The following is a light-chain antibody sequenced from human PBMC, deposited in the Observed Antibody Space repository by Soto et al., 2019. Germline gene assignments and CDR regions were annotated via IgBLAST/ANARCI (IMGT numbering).Light chain of an antibody. CDR3: QQYTSYSHT. CDR2: KAS. CDR1: QSISSW. V-gene: IGKV1-5*03. J-gene: IGKJ2*01. Sequence: DIQMTQSPSTLSASVGDRVTITCRASQSISSWLAWYQQKPGRAPKLLIYKASSLKSGVPSRFSGSRSGTEFTLTISSLLPDDVATYYCQQYTSYSHTFGQGTKLEIK.